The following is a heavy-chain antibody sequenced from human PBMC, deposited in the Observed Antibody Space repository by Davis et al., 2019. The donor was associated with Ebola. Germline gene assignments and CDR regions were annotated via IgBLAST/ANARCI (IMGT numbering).Heavy chain of an antibody. V-gene: IGHV4-34*01. CDR1: GGSFSGYY. J-gene: IGHJ4*02. D-gene: IGHD4-17*01. CDR3: ARHGLSGDNDY. CDR2: INHSGST. Sequence: SETLSLTCAVYGGSFSGYYWSWIRQPPGKGLERIGEINHSGSTNYNPSLKSRVTISVDTSKSQFSLKLSSVTAADTAVYYCARHGLSGDNDYWGQGTLVTVSS.